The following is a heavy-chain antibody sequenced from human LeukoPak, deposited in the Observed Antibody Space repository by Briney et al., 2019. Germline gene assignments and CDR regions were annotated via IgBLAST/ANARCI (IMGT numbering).Heavy chain of an antibody. Sequence: PGGSLRLSCAASGFTFSSYAMSWVCQAPGKGLEWVSAISGSGGSTYYADSVKGRFTISRDNSKSTLYLQMNSLRAEDTAVYYCAKSYCSSTSCYAHFDYWGQGTLVTVSS. CDR2: ISGSGGST. J-gene: IGHJ4*02. D-gene: IGHD2-2*01. CDR1: GFTFSSYA. V-gene: IGHV3-23*01. CDR3: AKSYCSSTSCYAHFDY.